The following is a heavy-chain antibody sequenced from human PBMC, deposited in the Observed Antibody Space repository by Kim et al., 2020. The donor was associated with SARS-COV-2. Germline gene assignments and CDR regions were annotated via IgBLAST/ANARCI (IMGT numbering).Heavy chain of an antibody. V-gene: IGHV3-23*01. D-gene: IGHD3-3*01. CDR1: GFTFSSYA. J-gene: IGHJ4*02. Sequence: GGSLRLSCAASGFTFSSYAMSWVRQAPGKGLEWVSAISGSGGSTYYADSVKGRFTISRDNSKNTLYLQMNSLRAEDTAVYYCAKVSEVVRFLEWSHNDYWGQGTLVTVSS. CDR3: AKVSEVVRFLEWSHNDY. CDR2: ISGSGGST.